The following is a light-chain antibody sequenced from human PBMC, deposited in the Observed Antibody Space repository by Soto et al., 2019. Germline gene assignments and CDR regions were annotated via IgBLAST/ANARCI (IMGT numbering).Light chain of an antibody. V-gene: IGKV1-39*01. CDR1: QSISSY. CDR3: QNSYSTPWT. J-gene: IGKJ1*01. Sequence: DIQMTQSPSSLSASVGDRVTITCRASQSISSYLNWYQQKPGKAPKLLIYAASSLQSGVPSRFSGSGSGTDFTITISSLQPEDFETYYCQNSYSTPWTFGQGTKV. CDR2: AAS.